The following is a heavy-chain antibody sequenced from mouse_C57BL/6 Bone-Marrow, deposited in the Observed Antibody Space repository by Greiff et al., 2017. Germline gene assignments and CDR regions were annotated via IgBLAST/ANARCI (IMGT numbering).Heavy chain of an antibody. CDR2: IYPSDSET. CDR3: ASSLFWDRGFTY. J-gene: IGHJ3*01. CDR1: GYTFTSYW. D-gene: IGHD4-1*01. V-gene: IGHV1-61*01. Sequence: QVQLQQPGAELVRPGSSVKLSCKASGYTFTSYWMDWVKQRPGQGLEWIGNIYPSDSETHYNQKFKDKATLTVDKSSSTAYMQLSSLTSEDSAVYYCASSLFWDRGFTYWGQGTLVTVSA.